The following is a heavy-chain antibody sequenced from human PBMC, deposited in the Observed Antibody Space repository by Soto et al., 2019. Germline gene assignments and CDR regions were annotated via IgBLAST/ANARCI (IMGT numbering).Heavy chain of an antibody. Sequence: SGTLARACTVSSGSVSSGIYYWTWFRQPPGQVLEWIGEIYRTGSTNYNPSLKSRVTISLDKSENQFSLKVTSLTAADTAVYYCASRDPGTSVDYWGQGTLVTVSS. CDR2: IYRTGST. J-gene: IGHJ4*02. CDR3: ASRDPGTSVDY. V-gene: IGHV4-4*02. CDR1: SGSVSSGIYY. D-gene: IGHD1-7*01.